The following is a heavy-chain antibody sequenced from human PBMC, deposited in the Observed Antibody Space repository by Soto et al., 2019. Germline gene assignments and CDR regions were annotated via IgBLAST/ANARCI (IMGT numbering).Heavy chain of an antibody. CDR3: ARQRFTTPGYYYYGMDV. Sequence: GESLKISCKGSGYSFTSYWIGWVRQMPGKGLEWMGIIYPGDSDTRYSPSFQGQVTISADKSISTAYLQWSSLKASDTAMYYCARQRFTTPGYYYYGMDVWGQGTTVTVSS. D-gene: IGHD2-15*01. CDR2: IYPGDSDT. J-gene: IGHJ6*02. V-gene: IGHV5-51*01. CDR1: GYSFTSYW.